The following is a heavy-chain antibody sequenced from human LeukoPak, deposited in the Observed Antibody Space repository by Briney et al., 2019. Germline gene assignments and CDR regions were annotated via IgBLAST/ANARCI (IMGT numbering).Heavy chain of an antibody. V-gene: IGHV1-2*04. D-gene: IGHD4-17*01. J-gene: IGHJ6*02. CDR1: GYTFTGYY. Sequence: ASVKVSCKASGYTFTGYYMHWVRQAPGQGLEWMGWINPNSGGTNYAQKFQGWVTMTRDTSISTAYMELSRLRSDDTAVYYCARGPATVTTPRNYYYYGMDVWGQGTTVTVSS. CDR3: ARGPATVTTPRNYYYYGMDV. CDR2: INPNSGGT.